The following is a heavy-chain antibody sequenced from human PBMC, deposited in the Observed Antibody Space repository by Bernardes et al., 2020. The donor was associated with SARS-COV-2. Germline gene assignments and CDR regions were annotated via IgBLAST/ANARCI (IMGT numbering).Heavy chain of an antibody. V-gene: IGHV3-23*01. CDR3: ARLNYYASGSYSPFDY. D-gene: IGHD3-10*01. CDR2: ASGSDDST. Sequence: GGSLRLSRAASGFTFSMYAMAWVRQAPGKGLEYVSGASGSDDSTTYADSVRGRFTISRDNSQNRLFLQMNSLRAEDTAVYYCARLNYYASGSYSPFDYWGQGSLVTVSS. CDR1: GFTFSMYA. J-gene: IGHJ4*02.